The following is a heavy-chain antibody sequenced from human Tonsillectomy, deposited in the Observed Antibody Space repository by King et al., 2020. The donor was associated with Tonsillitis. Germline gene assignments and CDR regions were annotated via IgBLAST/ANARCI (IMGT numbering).Heavy chain of an antibody. Sequence: VQLGESGAEVKKPGASVKVSCKASGYTFTSYDINWVRQATGQGLEWMGWMNPNSGNTGYAQKFQGRVTITRNTSISTAYMELSSLRSEDTAVYYCARGTYYYDSSGYYSEYYFDYWGQGTLVTVSS. D-gene: IGHD3-22*01. J-gene: IGHJ4*02. CDR1: GYTFTSYD. CDR2: MNPNSGNT. CDR3: ARGTYYYDSSGYYSEYYFDY. V-gene: IGHV1-8*01.